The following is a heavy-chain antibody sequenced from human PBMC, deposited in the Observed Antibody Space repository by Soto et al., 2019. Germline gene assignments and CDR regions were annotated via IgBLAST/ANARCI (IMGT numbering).Heavy chain of an antibody. Sequence: QISLKESGPTLVQPTQTLTLTCTFSGFSLTSNGVGVGWIRQPPGKALEWLALIYWDDTERYSPSLKTRLTITKDTSKNQVVLTMTYMDPVDTATYYCAHEGYGSVNWYDPWGQGTLVTVSS. V-gene: IGHV2-5*02. CDR2: IYWDDTE. J-gene: IGHJ5*02. D-gene: IGHD6-13*01. CDR3: AHEGYGSVNWYDP. CDR1: GFSLTSNGVG.